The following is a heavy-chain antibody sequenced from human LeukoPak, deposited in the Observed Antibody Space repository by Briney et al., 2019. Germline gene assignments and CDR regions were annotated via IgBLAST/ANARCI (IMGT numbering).Heavy chain of an antibody. CDR2: ISDSGDGT. CDR1: GFTFSSYA. CDR3: AKEPSYCTNGVCYSRVFDR. D-gene: IGHD2-8*01. J-gene: IGHJ5*02. Sequence: GGSLRLSCAASGFTFSSYAMSWVRQAPGKGLEWVSAISDSGDGTYYADSVKGRFTISRDNSKNTLYLQMSGLRAEDTAVYYCAKEPSYCTNGVCYSRVFDRWGQGTLVTVSS. V-gene: IGHV3-23*01.